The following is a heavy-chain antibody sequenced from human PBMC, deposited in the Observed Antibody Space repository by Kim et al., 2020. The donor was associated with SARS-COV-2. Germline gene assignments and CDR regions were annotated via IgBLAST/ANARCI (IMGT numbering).Heavy chain of an antibody. Sequence: ETLSLTCTVSGGSISSSSYYWGWIRQPPGKGLEWIGSIYYSGSTYYNPSLKSRVTISVDTSKNQFSLKLSSVTAADTAVYYCARPGSFPYFQHWGQGTLVTVSS. CDR1: GGSISSSSYY. CDR3: ARPGSFPYFQH. J-gene: IGHJ1*01. D-gene: IGHD6-19*01. CDR2: IYYSGST. V-gene: IGHV4-39*01.